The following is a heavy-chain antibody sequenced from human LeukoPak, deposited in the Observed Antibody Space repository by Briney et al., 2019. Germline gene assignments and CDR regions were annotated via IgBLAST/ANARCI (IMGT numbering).Heavy chain of an antibody. CDR2: INPNSGGT. D-gene: IGHD3-9*01. Sequence: GASVKVSCRASGYTFTGYYMLWVRQSPGQGLEWRGWINPNSGGTNYAQKFQGWVTMTRDTSISTAYMELSRLRSDDTAVYYCARGARAYDILTGYLALYYFDYWGQGTLVTVSS. CDR3: ARGARAYDILTGYLALYYFDY. J-gene: IGHJ4*02. V-gene: IGHV1-2*04. CDR1: GYTFTGYY.